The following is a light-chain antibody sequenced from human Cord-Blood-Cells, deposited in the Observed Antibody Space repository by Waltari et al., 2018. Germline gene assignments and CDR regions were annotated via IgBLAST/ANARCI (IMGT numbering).Light chain of an antibody. CDR1: QSFLYSSNNKNY. V-gene: IGKV4-1*01. J-gene: IGKJ1*01. CDR2: WAS. CDR3: QQYYSTPQT. Sequence: DIVMTQSPDSLAVSLGGRATINCKSSQSFLYSSNNKNYLACYQQNPGQPPKLLIYWASTRESRFPVRFSCSGSGTDFTLTISSLQAEDVAVYYCQQYYSTPQTFGQGTKVEIK.